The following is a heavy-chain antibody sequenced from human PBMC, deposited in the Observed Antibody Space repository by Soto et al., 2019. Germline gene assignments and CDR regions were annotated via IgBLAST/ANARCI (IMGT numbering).Heavy chain of an antibody. V-gene: IGHV3-49*04. CDR1: GFVFGDYA. CDR2: VRSETYGGST. Sequence: GGSLRLSCSASGFVFGDYAVTWVRQAPGKGLEWVGVVRSETYGGSTEYAASVKGRFRISRDDSESIAYLQMTNLKTEDTAVYYCTRGRATSGWYADYWGKGIRVTVSS. D-gene: IGHD6-13*01. CDR3: TRGRATSGWYADY. J-gene: IGHJ4*02.